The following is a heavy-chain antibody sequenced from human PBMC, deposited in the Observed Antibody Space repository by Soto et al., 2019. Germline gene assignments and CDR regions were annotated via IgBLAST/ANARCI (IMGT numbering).Heavy chain of an antibody. CDR1: GGSISSGGYY. CDR3: ARVSGGSWYKAEFFQH. D-gene: IGHD6-13*01. CDR2: IYYSGST. Sequence: SETLSLTCTVSGGSISSGGYYWSWIRQHPGKGLEWIGYIYYSGSTYYNPSLKSRVTISVDTSKNQFSLKLSSVTAADTAVYYCARVSGGSWYKAEFFQHWGQGTLVTVSS. V-gene: IGHV4-31*03. J-gene: IGHJ1*01.